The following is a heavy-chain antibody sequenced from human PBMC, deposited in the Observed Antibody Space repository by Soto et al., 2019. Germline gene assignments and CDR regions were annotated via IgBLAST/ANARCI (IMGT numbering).Heavy chain of an antibody. CDR3: AKALRFTFTTGYYMDV. D-gene: IGHD3-16*01. Sequence: EVQLLESGGGLVQPGGSLRLSCAASGFTVSSYAMSWVRQAPGKGLEWVSVISGSGSTYSADSVKGRFTISRDSSKNTVYLQMIGLRAEDTAVYYCAKALRFTFTTGYYMDVWGRGTTVTVSS. CDR2: ISGSGST. J-gene: IGHJ6*03. V-gene: IGHV3-23*01. CDR1: GFTVSSYA.